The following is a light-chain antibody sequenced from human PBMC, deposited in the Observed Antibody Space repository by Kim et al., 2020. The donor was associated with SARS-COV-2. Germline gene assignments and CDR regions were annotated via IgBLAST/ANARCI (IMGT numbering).Light chain of an antibody. V-gene: IGLV2-14*04. CDR2: DVS. Sequence: GQSVTISCTGTSSDVGGYTYVSWYQQHPGKAPKLMIYDVSTRPSGVSNRFSGSKSGNTASLTISGLQAEDEADYYCSSYTSSSTYVFGTGTKVTVL. CDR1: SSDVGGYTY. J-gene: IGLJ1*01. CDR3: SSYTSSSTYV.